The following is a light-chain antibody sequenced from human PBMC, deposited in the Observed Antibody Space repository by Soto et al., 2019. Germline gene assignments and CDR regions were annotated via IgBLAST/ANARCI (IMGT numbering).Light chain of an antibody. CDR3: QQYVSYSWT. CDR1: QNVGSW. V-gene: IGKV1-5*01. CDR2: DAS. J-gene: IGKJ1*01. Sequence: DIQMTQSPSTLSASVGDRVTITCWASQNVGSWLAWYQQKPGKAPNLLIYDASSLERGVPSRFSGSGSGTEFTLTISSLQPDDFATYYCQQYVSYSWTVGQGPKVDIK.